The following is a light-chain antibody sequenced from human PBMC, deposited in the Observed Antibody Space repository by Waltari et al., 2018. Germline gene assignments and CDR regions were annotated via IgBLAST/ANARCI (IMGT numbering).Light chain of an antibody. CDR2: AAS. J-gene: IGKJ1*01. Sequence: DIQMTQSPSSLSASVGDRVSITCRASQSISSYLNWYQQKPGKAPNLLIYAASSLQSGVPSRFSGSGSGTDFTLTISSLQPEDFATYYCQQSYSTPWTFGQGTNVDIK. CDR3: QQSYSTPWT. CDR1: QSISSY. V-gene: IGKV1-39*01.